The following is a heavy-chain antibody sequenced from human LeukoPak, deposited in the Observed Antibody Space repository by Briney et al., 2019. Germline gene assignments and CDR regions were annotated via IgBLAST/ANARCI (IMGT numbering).Heavy chain of an antibody. V-gene: IGHV4-59*08. J-gene: IGHJ5*02. Sequence: SETLSLTCTVSGGSISSYYWSWIRQPPGKGLEWIGYIYYSGGTNYNPSLKSRVTTSVDTSKNQFSLELRSLTAADTAVYYCARHVGYGNNWFDPWGQGTLVTVSS. CDR1: GGSISSYY. CDR3: ARHVGYGNNWFDP. CDR2: IYYSGGT. D-gene: IGHD5-18*01.